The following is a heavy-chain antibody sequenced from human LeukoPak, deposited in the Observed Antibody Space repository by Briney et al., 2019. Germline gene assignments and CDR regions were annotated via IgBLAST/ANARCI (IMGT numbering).Heavy chain of an antibody. Sequence: GGSLRLSCVASGFSFSGYSMNWERQAPGKGLEWVSSISRDSITYTYYADSVKGRFTISRDNTKDSLYLQMNSLRAEDTAVYYCVRPGINDYGGNFDYWGQGALVTVSS. CDR1: GFSFSGYS. D-gene: IGHD4-23*01. CDR2: ISRDSITYT. CDR3: VRPGINDYGGNFDY. V-gene: IGHV3-21*03. J-gene: IGHJ4*02.